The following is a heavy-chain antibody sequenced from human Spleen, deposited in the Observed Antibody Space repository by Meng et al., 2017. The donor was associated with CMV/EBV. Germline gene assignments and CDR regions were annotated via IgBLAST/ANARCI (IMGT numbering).Heavy chain of an antibody. CDR2: ISYDGGNK. V-gene: IGHV3-30-3*01. Sequence: GESLKISCAASGFTFSSYALHWVRQAPGKGLEWVAVISYDGGNKYYADSVKGRFTISRGNSKNTLYLQMNSLRSEDTAVYYCARGGRIQLWYYFDYWGRGTLVTVSS. D-gene: IGHD5-18*01. CDR3: ARGGRIQLWYYFDY. CDR1: GFTFSSYA. J-gene: IGHJ4*02.